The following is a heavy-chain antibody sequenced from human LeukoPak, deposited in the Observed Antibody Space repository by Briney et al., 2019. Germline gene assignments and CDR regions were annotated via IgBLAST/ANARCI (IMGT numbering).Heavy chain of an antibody. CDR2: INPNSGGT. J-gene: IGHJ4*02. CDR3: ARGGERRSLPIDY. V-gene: IGHV1-2*02. D-gene: IGHD3-16*01. CDR1: GYTFTGYY. Sequence: ASVKVSCKASGYTFTGYYMHWVRQAPGQGLEWMGWINPNSGGTNYAQKFQGRFTMTRDTSISTAYMELSRLRSDATAVYYCARGGERRSLPIDYWGQGTLVTISS.